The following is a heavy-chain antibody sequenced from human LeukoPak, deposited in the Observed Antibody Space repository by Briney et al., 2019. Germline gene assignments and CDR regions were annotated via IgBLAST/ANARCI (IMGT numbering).Heavy chain of an antibody. V-gene: IGHV3-23*01. CDR2: ITSGGGST. Sequence: GGSLRLSCAASGFTFSSYAMSWVRQAPGKGLEWVSGITSGGGSTYLADSVKGRFTISRDNSKNTLYLQMNSLRAEDTAVYYCARARGYSYGSGALDPWGQGTLVTVSS. D-gene: IGHD5-18*01. CDR3: ARARGYSYGSGALDP. CDR1: GFTFSSYA. J-gene: IGHJ5*02.